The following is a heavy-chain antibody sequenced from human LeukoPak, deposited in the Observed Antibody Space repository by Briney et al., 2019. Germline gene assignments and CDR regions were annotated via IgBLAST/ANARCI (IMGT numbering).Heavy chain of an antibody. CDR1: GGSISSYY. CDR2: IYYSGST. Sequence: SETLSLTCPVSGGSISSYYWSWIRQPQGNGLEWIGYIYYSGSTNYNPSLKSRVTISVDTSKNQFSLKLSSVTAADTAVYYCASRPYYHYGMDVWGQGTTVTVSS. CDR3: ASRPYYHYGMDV. V-gene: IGHV4-59*01. J-gene: IGHJ6*02.